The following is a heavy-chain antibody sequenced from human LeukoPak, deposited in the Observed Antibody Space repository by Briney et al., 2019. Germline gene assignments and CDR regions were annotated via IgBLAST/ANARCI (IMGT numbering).Heavy chain of an antibody. CDR1: GGSISSSSYW. CDR3: ARRPPAGGTDWFDP. Sequence: SETLSLTCTVSGGSISSSSYWWGWIRQPPGKGLEWIGSIFYSGSTYYNPSLKSRVTISLDTSKNQFSLKLSSVTAADTAVYYCARRPPAGGTDWFDPWGQGTLVTVSS. D-gene: IGHD2-8*02. V-gene: IGHV4-39*01. J-gene: IGHJ5*02. CDR2: IFYSGST.